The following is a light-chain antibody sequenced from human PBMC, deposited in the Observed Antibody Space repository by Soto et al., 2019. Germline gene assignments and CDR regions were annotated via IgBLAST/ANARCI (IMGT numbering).Light chain of an antibody. V-gene: IGKV3-20*01. Sequence: EIMLTQSPGTLSLSPGERATLSCRASQSISSSYLAWYQQKPGQAPRVLIYGASSRATGIPDRFSGSGSGTDFTLTIRRLEPEDFAVYYCQQYGSSPWTFGQGTKLEIK. CDR3: QQYGSSPWT. CDR2: GAS. CDR1: QSISSSY. J-gene: IGKJ1*01.